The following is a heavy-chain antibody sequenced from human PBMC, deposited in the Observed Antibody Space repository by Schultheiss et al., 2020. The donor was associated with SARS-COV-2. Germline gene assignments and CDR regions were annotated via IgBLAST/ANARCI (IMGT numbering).Heavy chain of an antibody. CDR2: IYYSGST. CDR1: GGSFSGYY. Sequence: SQTLSLTCAVYGGSFSGYYWSWIRQPPGKGLEWIGSIYYSGSTYYNPSLKSRVTISVDTSKNQFSLKLSSVTAADTAVYYCARAWSYYDSSGYGGYYYYYGMDVWGQGTTVTVSS. V-gene: IGHV4-34*01. D-gene: IGHD3-22*01. J-gene: IGHJ6*02. CDR3: ARAWSYYDSSGYGGYYYYYGMDV.